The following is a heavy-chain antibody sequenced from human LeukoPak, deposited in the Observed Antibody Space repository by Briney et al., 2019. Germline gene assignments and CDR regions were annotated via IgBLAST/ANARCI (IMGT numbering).Heavy chain of an antibody. Sequence: SETLSLTCAVYGGSFSDYYWSWIRQPPGKGLEWIGEINHSGSTNYNPSLKSRVTISIDTSKNQFSLKLTSVTAADTAVYYCARHLRSGAVDYWGQGTLVTVSS. D-gene: IGHD4-17*01. J-gene: IGHJ4*02. CDR2: INHSGST. CDR3: ARHLRSGAVDY. CDR1: GGSFSDYY. V-gene: IGHV4-34*01.